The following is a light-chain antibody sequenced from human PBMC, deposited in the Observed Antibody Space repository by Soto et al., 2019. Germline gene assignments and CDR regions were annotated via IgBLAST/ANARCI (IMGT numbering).Light chain of an antibody. Sequence: QSVLTQPPSASGTPGQRVTISCFGSSPNIGNNYVYWYQHLPGTAPKLIIYGNNMRPSGVPDRLSGSKSGTSASLAISGLRSEDEADYYCATWDDSLSGVVFGGGTKLTVL. CDR3: ATWDDSLSGVV. J-gene: IGLJ2*01. V-gene: IGLV1-47*02. CDR2: GNN. CDR1: SPNIGNNY.